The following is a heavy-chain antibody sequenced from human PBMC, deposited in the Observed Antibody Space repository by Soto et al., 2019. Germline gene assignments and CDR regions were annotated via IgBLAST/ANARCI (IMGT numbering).Heavy chain of an antibody. V-gene: IGHV3-48*02. CDR2: ISSESGTI. D-gene: IGHD2-21*02. CDR1: GFTFSSYS. Sequence: EVQLVESGRGLVQPGGSLRLSCAASGFTFSSYSMHWVRQPPGKGLEWVSYISSESGTIYYADSVKGRFTISRDNAKKSLYLQMNSLRDEDTAVYYCAREPSGGDDYPDPRESWGQGTLVTVSS. J-gene: IGHJ5*02. CDR3: AREPSGGDDYPDPRES.